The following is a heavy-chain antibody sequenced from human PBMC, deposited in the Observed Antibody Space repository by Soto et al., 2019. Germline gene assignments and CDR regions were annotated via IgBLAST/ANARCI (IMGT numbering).Heavy chain of an antibody. V-gene: IGHV3-21*01. CDR2: ISSSSSYI. CDR3: ARDIRYGYYDILTGPVPYYYYGMDV. J-gene: IGHJ6*02. Sequence: GSLRLSCAASGFTFSSYSMNWVRQAPGKGLEWVSSISSSSSYIYYADSVKGRFTISRDNAKNSLYLQMNSLRAEDTAVYYCARDIRYGYYDILTGPVPYYYYGMDVWGQGTTVTV. D-gene: IGHD3-9*01. CDR1: GFTFSSYS.